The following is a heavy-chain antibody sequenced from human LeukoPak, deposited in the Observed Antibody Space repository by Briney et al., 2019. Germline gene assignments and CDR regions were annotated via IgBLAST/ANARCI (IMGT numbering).Heavy chain of an antibody. CDR3: AKESSGGWYFDY. J-gene: IGHJ4*02. CDR2: IPASGGST. D-gene: IGHD6-19*01. Sequence: GGSLRLSCAASGFTFSSNVMIWVRQAPGKGLEWVSSIPASGGSTYYADSAKGRFTISRDNSKNSLYLQMNSLRAEDTAVYYCAKESSGGWYFDYWGQGTLATVSS. CDR1: GFTFSSNV. V-gene: IGHV3-23*01.